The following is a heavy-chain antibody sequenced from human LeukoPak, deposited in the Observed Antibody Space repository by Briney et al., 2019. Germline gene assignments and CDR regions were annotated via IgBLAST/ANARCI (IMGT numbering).Heavy chain of an antibody. CDR2: ISYDGTNK. V-gene: IGHV3-30-3*01. J-gene: IGHJ4*02. D-gene: IGHD1-26*01. Sequence: GGSLRLSCAASGFTFSSYAIHWVRQAPGKGLEWVAVISYDGTNKYYADSVKGRFTISRDNSKNTLYLQMNSLRAEDTAVYYCARDGGATTSAGFHGYFDYWGQGTLVTVSS. CDR1: GFTFSSYA. CDR3: ARDGGATTSAGFHGYFDY.